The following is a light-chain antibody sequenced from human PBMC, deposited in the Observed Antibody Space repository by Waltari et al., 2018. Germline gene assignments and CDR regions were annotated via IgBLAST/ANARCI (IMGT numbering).Light chain of an antibody. V-gene: IGLV2-14*01. J-gene: IGLJ3*02. CDR1: SSDVGRYNY. CDR2: DVT. Sequence: QSALTQPASVSGSPGQSITISCTGTSSDVGRYNYLSWYQQHPGKVPKLLIFDVTNRPPGVSPRFSGSKSGNTASLTISGLQAEDESDYYCCSFTTRSTWVFGGGTKLTVL. CDR3: CSFTTRSTWV.